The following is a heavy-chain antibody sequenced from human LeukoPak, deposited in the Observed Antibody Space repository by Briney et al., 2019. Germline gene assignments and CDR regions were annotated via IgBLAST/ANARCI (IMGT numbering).Heavy chain of an antibody. CDR3: ARGARYFDWSFDY. CDR1: GYSITSSSW. Sequence: SDTLSLTCAVSGYSITSSSWWGWIRQPPGKGLEWIGYIYHSGTTYYNPSLQSRVTMSVDTSKNQFSLKLSSVTAVDTAVYYCARGARYFDWSFDYWGQGTLVTVSS. J-gene: IGHJ4*02. V-gene: IGHV4-28*03. CDR2: IYHSGTT. D-gene: IGHD3-9*01.